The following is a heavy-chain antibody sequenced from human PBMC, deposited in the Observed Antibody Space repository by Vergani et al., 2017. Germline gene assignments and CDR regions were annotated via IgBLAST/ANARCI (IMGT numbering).Heavy chain of an antibody. D-gene: IGHD2-21*01. CDR1: GGTFSSYA. V-gene: IGHV1-69*04. CDR2: IIPILGIA. Sequence: QVQLVQSGAEVKKPGASVKVSCKASGGTFSSYAISWVRQAPGQGLEWMGRIIPILGIANYAQKFQGRVTITADKSTSTAYMELSSLRSEDTAVYYCARVGEVNNWFDPWGQGTLVTVSS. CDR3: ARVGEVNNWFDP. J-gene: IGHJ5*02.